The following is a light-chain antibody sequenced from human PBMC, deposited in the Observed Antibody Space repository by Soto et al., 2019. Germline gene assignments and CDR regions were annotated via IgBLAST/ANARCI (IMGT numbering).Light chain of an antibody. CDR3: QQRSNWPAIT. Sequence: EIVLTQSPATLYLSPGERATLSCRANQSVSSYLAWYQQKPGQAPRLLIYDASNMATGIPARFSGSGAGTDFTLTISSLEREDCAVYYCQQRSNWPAITFVPGTRLEMK. CDR2: DAS. V-gene: IGKV3-11*01. J-gene: IGKJ5*01. CDR1: QSVSSY.